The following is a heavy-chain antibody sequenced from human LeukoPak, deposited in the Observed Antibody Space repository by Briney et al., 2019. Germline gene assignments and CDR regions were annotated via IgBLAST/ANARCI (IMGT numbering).Heavy chain of an antibody. Sequence: PGGSLRLSCAASGFTFSSYWMTWVRQAPGKGLEWVASIKQDGRDKNYVDSVKGRFTISRDNAKNSLYLQMNSLRDEDTAVYYCARTRLSSDCWGQGTLVTVSS. CDR1: GFTFSSYW. CDR2: IKQDGRDK. CDR3: ARTRLSSDC. V-gene: IGHV3-7*01. D-gene: IGHD2/OR15-2a*01. J-gene: IGHJ4*02.